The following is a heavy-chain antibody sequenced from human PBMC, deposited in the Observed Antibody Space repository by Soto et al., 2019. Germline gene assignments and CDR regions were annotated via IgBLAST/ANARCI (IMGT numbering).Heavy chain of an antibody. J-gene: IGHJ4*02. CDR3: ARSDGRY. Sequence: SETLSLTYTVSGGPISSSYWSWIRQPPGKGLEWIGYIYYSGSTNYNPSLKSRVTISVDTSKNQFSLKLSSVTAADTAVYYCARSDGRYWGQGTLVTVSS. V-gene: IGHV4-59*01. CDR2: IYYSGST. CDR1: GGPISSSY.